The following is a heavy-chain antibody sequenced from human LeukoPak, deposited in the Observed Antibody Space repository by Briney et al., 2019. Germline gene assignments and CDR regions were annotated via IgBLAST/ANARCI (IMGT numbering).Heavy chain of an antibody. CDR2: IYSDNT. CDR1: GFTVSSNS. CDR3: ARRAGAYSHPYDY. Sequence: GGSLRLSCTVSGFTVSSNSMSWVRQAPGKGLEWVSFIYSDNTHYSDSVKGRYTITRDNSKNTLYLQMNSLRAEDTAVYYCARRAGAYSHPYDYWGQGTLVTVSS. D-gene: IGHD4/OR15-4a*01. V-gene: IGHV3-53*01. J-gene: IGHJ4*02.